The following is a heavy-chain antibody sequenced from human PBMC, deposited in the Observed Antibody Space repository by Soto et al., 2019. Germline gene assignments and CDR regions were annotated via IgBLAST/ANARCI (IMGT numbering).Heavy chain of an antibody. J-gene: IGHJ4*02. D-gene: IGHD5-12*01. CDR2: INPGSGRT. V-gene: IGHV1-2*02. CDR3: ARGTSGYGTLFDY. Sequence: QVQMVQSGAEVKNPGASVKVSCRASGYTFTAYFLHWVRQAPGQGPEWMAWINPGSGRTNHAQKFQGRVTVTWDSSINTVYMELRGLRSDDSAEYFCARGTSGYGTLFDYWGQGTLVTVPS. CDR1: GYTFTAYF.